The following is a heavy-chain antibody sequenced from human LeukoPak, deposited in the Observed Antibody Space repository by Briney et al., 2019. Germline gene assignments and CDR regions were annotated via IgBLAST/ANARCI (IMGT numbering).Heavy chain of an antibody. CDR3: ARDMGDYCYYYYGMDV. V-gene: IGHV3-23*01. D-gene: IGHD4-17*01. Sequence: GGSLRLSCAASGFTFSSYAMSWVRQAPGKGLEWVSAISGSGGSTYYADSVKGRFTISRDNSKNTLYLQMNSLRAEDTAVYYCARDMGDYCYYYYGMDVWGQGTTVTVSS. CDR1: GFTFSSYA. CDR2: ISGSGGST. J-gene: IGHJ6*02.